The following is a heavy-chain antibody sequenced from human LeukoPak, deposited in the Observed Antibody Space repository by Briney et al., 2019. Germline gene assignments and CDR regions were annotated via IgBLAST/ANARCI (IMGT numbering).Heavy chain of an antibody. CDR2: IIPIFGTA. CDR3: ASEGARWVGFDY. V-gene: IGHV1-69*05. Sequence: SVKVSCKASGGTFSSYAISWVRQAPGQGLEWMGRIIPIFGTANYAQKFQGRVTITTDEPTSTAYMELSSLRSEDTAVYYCASEGARWVGFDYWGQGTLVTVSP. D-gene: IGHD3-10*01. J-gene: IGHJ4*02. CDR1: GGTFSSYA.